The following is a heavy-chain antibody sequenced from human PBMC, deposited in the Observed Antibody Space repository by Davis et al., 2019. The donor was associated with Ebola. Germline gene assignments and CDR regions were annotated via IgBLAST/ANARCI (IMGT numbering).Heavy chain of an antibody. CDR3: AREVAAAALKPYYFDY. CDR1: GYTFTSYA. D-gene: IGHD6-13*01. CDR2: INAGNGNT. Sequence: AASVKVSCKASGYTFTSYAMHWVRQAPGQRLEWMGWINAGNGNTKYSQKFQGRVTITRDTSANTAYMELSSLRSEDSAVYYCAREVAAAALKPYYFDYWGQGTLVTVSS. J-gene: IGHJ4*02. V-gene: IGHV1-3*01.